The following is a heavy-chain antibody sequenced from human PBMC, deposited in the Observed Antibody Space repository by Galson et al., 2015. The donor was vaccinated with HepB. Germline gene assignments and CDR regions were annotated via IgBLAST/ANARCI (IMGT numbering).Heavy chain of an antibody. J-gene: IGHJ4*02. D-gene: IGHD4-17*01. V-gene: IGHV3-15*01. CDR3: TTGLGDFDFYYFDY. CDR1: GFTFSNAW. Sequence: SLRLSCAASGFTFSNAWMSWVRQAPGKGLEWVGRIKTKTEGETTDYAAPVKGRFTISRDDSKNMLYLQMNSLKTEDTALYYCTTGLGDFDFYYFDYWGQGTLVTVSS. CDR2: IKTKTEGETT.